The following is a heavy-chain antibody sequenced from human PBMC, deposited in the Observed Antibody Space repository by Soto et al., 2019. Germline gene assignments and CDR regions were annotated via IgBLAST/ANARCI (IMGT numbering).Heavy chain of an antibody. CDR3: AKSRGGIGVVPFDY. V-gene: IGHV3-23*01. CDR2: ISGSGGST. CDR1: GFTFSSYA. Sequence: GGSLRLSCAASGFTFSSYAMSWVRQAPGKGLEWVSAISGSGGSTYYADSVKGRFTISRDNTKNTLYLQMNSLRAEDTAVYYCAKSRGGIGVVPFDYWGQGTLVTVSS. J-gene: IGHJ4*02. D-gene: IGHD3-22*01.